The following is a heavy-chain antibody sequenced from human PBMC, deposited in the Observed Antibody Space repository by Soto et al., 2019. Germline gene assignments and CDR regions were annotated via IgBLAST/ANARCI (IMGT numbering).Heavy chain of an antibody. Sequence: QVHLVQSGAEVKKPGASVKVSCKASGYFFITYYIHWVRHAPGKVLEWIGIINPNGGSTNYAQKFRGRVTMARDTSTSTVYMDLSSLRSDDTAVYYCARDLAAADYWGKGTPVTVSS. CDR1: GYFFITYY. D-gene: IGHD6-13*01. V-gene: IGHV1-46*01. CDR3: ARDLAAADY. J-gene: IGHJ4*02. CDR2: INPNGGST.